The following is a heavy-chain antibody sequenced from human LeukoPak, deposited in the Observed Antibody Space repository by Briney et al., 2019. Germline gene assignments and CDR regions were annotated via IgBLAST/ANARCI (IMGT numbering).Heavy chain of an antibody. CDR2: ISSSSRYI. CDR1: GFTFSSYS. CDR3: ARDVHYDSSGYYFRNDAFDI. D-gene: IGHD3-22*01. J-gene: IGHJ3*02. Sequence: GGSPRLSCAASGFTFSSYSMNWVRQAPGKGLEWVSSISSSSRYIYYGDSVKGRFTISRDNAKNSLCLQMNSLRAEDTAVYYCARDVHYDSSGYYFRNDAFDIWGQGTMVTVSS. V-gene: IGHV3-21*01.